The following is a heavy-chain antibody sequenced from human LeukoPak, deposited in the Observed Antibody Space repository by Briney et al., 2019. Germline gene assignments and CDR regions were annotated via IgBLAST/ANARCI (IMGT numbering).Heavy chain of an antibody. D-gene: IGHD3-3*01. CDR3: ARDRRDFWSGYYRANWFDP. CDR1: GGTFSSYA. V-gene: IGHV1-69*06. J-gene: IGHJ5*02. Sequence: SVKVSCKASGGTFSSYAISWVRQAPGQGLEWMGGIIPIFGTANYAQKFQGRVTITADKSTSTAYMELSSLRSEDTAVYYCARDRRDFWSGYYRANWFDPWGQGTLVTVSS. CDR2: IIPIFGTA.